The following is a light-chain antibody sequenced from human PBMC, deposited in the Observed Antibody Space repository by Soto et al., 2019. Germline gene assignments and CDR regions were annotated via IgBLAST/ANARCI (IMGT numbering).Light chain of an antibody. CDR3: QQYNNWPGT. CDR1: QSVSSD. V-gene: IGKV3-15*01. Sequence: EIVMTHSPATLSVSPGERATLSCRASQSVSSDLAWYQKKPGQAPRLLVYGASTRATGIPVRFSGSGSGTDFTLTISSLQSEDFAVYFCQQYNNWPGTFGQGTKVDIK. J-gene: IGKJ1*01. CDR2: GAS.